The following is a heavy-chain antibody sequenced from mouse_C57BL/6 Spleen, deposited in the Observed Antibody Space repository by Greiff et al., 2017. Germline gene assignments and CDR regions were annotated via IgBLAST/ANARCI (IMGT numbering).Heavy chain of an antibody. V-gene: IGHV1-26*01. J-gene: IGHJ3*01. CDR2: INPNNGGT. CDR1: GYTFTDYY. D-gene: IGHD1-1*01. Sequence: EVQLQQSGPELVKPGASVKISCKASGYTFTDYYMNWVKQSPGKSLEWIGVINPNNGGTSYNQKFKGKATLTVDKSSSPAYMELRSLTSEDSAVYDSARSLRGQFAYWGQGTPVTVSA. CDR3: ARSLRGQFAY.